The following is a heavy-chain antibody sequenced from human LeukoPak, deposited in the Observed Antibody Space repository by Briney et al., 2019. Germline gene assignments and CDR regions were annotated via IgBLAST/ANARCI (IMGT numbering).Heavy chain of an antibody. CDR1: GFTFSDYY. V-gene: IGHV3-11*01. D-gene: IGHD2-8*01. J-gene: IGHJ4*02. CDR3: ARSAPEGYCTNGVCYRGGVDY. Sequence: PGGSLRLSCAASGFTFSDYYMSWIRQAPGKGLEWVSYISSSGSTIYYADSVKGRFTISRDNAKNSLYLQMNSLRAEDTAVYYCARSAPEGYCTNGVCYRGGVDYWGQGTLVTVSS. CDR2: ISSSGSTI.